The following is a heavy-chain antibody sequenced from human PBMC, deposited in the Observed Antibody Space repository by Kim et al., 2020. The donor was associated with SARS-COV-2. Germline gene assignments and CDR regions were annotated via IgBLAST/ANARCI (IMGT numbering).Heavy chain of an antibody. D-gene: IGHD5-12*01. J-gene: IGHJ4*02. CDR3: ARRGGDIVATDFDY. V-gene: IGHV1-8*01. Sequence: AQKFQGRVTMTRNTSISTAYMELSSLRSEDTAVYYCARRGGDIVATDFDYWGQGTLVTVSS.